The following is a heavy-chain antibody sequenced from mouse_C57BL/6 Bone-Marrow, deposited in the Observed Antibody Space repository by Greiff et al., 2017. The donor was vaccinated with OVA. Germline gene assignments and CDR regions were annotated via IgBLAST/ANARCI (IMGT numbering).Heavy chain of an antibody. D-gene: IGHD2-13*01. CDR3: ASLLRWNYAMDY. Sequence: QVQLQQPGAELVKPGASVKLSCKASGYTFTSYWMQWVKQRPGQGLEWIGEIDPSDSYTNYNQKFKGKATFTVDTSSSTAYMQLSSLTSEDSAVYYCASLLRWNYAMDYWGQGTSVTVSS. J-gene: IGHJ4*01. CDR2: IDPSDSYT. CDR1: GYTFTSYW. V-gene: IGHV1-50*01.